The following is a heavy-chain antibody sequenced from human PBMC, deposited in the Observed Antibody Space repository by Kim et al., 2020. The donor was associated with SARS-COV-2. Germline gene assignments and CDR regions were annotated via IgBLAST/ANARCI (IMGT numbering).Heavy chain of an antibody. D-gene: IGHD5-18*01. Sequence: ASVKVSCKASGYTFTSYGISWVRQAPGQGLEWMGWISPYNGNTNYAQKFQGRVTMTTDTSTSTAYMELRSLRSDDTAVYYCARGGVQIWSQYYLDYWGQGTLVTVSS. CDR2: ISPYNGNT. CDR3: ARGGVQIWSQYYLDY. V-gene: IGHV1-18*01. J-gene: IGHJ4*02. CDR1: GYTFTSYG.